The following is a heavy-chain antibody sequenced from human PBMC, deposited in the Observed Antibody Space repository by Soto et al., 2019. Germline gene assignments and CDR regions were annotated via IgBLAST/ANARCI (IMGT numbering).Heavy chain of an antibody. Sequence: GGSLRLSCAASGFTFSSYAMHWVRQAPGKGLEWVAVISYDGSNKYYADPVKGRFTISRDNSKNTLYLQMNSLRAEDTAVYYCARSPQRYSGYPNWFDPWGQGTLVTVSS. CDR3: ARSPQRYSGYPNWFDP. D-gene: IGHD5-12*01. J-gene: IGHJ5*02. CDR1: GFTFSSYA. CDR2: ISYDGSNK. V-gene: IGHV3-30-3*01.